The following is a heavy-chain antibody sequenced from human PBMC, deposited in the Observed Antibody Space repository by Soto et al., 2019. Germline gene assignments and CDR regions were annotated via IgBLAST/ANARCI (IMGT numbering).Heavy chain of an antibody. CDR1: GFTFSAYA. D-gene: IGHD5-12*01. V-gene: IGHV3-23*01. CDR3: AKNGGGYEFKFGS. J-gene: IGHJ4*02. Sequence: EVQLLESGGGLAQPGGSLRLSCAASGFTFSAYAMSWVRQAPGKGLEWVSVISGSGAGINYADSVKGRFIISRDASKNTLYLQMITLRAADTAVYYCAKNGGGYEFKFGSWGQGTLGTVSS. CDR2: ISGSGAGI.